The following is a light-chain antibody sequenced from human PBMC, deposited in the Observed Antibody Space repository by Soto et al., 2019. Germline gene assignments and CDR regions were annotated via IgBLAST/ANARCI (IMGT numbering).Light chain of an antibody. CDR3: SSYTSSSTLLV. J-gene: IGLJ2*01. V-gene: IGLV2-14*01. CDR2: EVS. CDR1: SSDVGGYNY. Sequence: QSALTQPASVSGSPGQSITISCTGTSSDVGGYNYVSWYQQHPGKAPKLMIYEVSHRPSGVSNRFSGSKSGNTASLTISGLQAEDEADYYCSSYTSSSTLLVFDGGTKLTVL.